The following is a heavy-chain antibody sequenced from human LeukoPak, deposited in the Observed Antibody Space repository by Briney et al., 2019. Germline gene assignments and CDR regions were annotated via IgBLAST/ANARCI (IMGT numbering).Heavy chain of an antibody. J-gene: IGHJ4*02. Sequence: GGSLTLSCAPSGLTFSSYSMICVRHAPGKAREWVSSISSSSSYIYYADSVKGRFTISRDNAKNSLYLQMNSLRAEDTAVYYCARDQGLSGSYSEVVYRGQGTLVTVSS. V-gene: IGHV3-21*01. CDR3: ARDQGLSGSYSEVVY. D-gene: IGHD1-26*01. CDR1: GLTFSSYS. CDR2: ISSSSSYI.